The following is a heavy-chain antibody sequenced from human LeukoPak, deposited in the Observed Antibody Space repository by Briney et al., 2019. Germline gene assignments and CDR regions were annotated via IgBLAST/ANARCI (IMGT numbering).Heavy chain of an antibody. CDR3: ARDLAMVVTPRVVDDY. J-gene: IGHJ4*02. D-gene: IGHD4-23*01. Sequence: ASVKVSCKASGYTFTSYYMRWVRQAPGQGLEWMGIINPSGGSTSYAQKFQGRVTMTRDTSTSTVYMELSSLRSEDTAVYYCARDLAMVVTPRVVDDYWGQGTLVTVSS. CDR2: INPSGGST. V-gene: IGHV1-46*01. CDR1: GYTFTSYY.